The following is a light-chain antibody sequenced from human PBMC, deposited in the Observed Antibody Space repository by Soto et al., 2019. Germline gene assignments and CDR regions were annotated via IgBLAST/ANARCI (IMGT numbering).Light chain of an antibody. CDR2: AAS. V-gene: IGKV1-9*01. Sequence: DIQLTKSPSFLSASVGDRVTITCRASQGISNYLAWYQQKPGKVPQLLIYAASTLQSGVPSRFSGSGSGTEFTLTISILQPEDFATYYCQELKSYLYTFGQGTKLDIK. CDR1: QGISNY. J-gene: IGKJ2*01. CDR3: QELKSYLYT.